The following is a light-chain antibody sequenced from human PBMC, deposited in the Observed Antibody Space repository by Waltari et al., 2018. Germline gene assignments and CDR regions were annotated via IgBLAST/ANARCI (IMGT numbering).Light chain of an antibody. V-gene: IGLV2-14*03. Sequence: QSALTQPASVSGSPGQSIAISCSGSSTAIGAHDFVSWYQQPPGKAPKLIIFDVSSRPSGISYRFSGSKFGNTASLTISGLQAEDEADYFCSSYTRGRTYVFGSGTKVTVL. CDR2: DVS. CDR1: STAIGAHDF. J-gene: IGLJ1*01. CDR3: SSYTRGRTYV.